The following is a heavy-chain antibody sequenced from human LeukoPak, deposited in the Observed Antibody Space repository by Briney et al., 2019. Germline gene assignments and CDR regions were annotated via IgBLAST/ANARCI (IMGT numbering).Heavy chain of an antibody. Sequence: ASVKVSCKVSGYTLTELSMHWVRQAPGKGLEWMGGFDPEDGETFYAQKFQGRVTMTEDTSTDTAYMELSRLRSEDTAVYYCARMSYYDSSGDNWFDPWGQGTLVTVSS. V-gene: IGHV1-24*01. CDR2: FDPEDGET. J-gene: IGHJ5*02. CDR1: GYTLTELS. CDR3: ARMSYYDSSGDNWFDP. D-gene: IGHD3-22*01.